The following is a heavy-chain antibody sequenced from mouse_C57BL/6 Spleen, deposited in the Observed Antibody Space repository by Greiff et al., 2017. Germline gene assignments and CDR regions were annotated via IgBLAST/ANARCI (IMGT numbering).Heavy chain of an antibody. D-gene: IGHD1-1*01. CDR3: AVYGSSYSVYWYLDD. CDR2: ISYDGNN. Sequence: DVQLQESGPGLVKPSQSLSLTCSVTGYSITSGYYWNWIRQFPGNKLEWMGYISYDGNNNYNPTLKNRISITRDTSKNQFFLKLNSVTTEDTATYYCAVYGSSYSVYWYLDDWGTGTTVTVSS. CDR1: GYSITSGYY. J-gene: IGHJ1*03. V-gene: IGHV3-6*01.